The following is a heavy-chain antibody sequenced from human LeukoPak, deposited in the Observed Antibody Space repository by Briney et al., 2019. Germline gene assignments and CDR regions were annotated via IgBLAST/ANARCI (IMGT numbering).Heavy chain of an antibody. J-gene: IGHJ4*02. D-gene: IGHD5-24*01. CDR2: IYYSGST. V-gene: IGHV4-59*08. Sequence: PSETLSQTFTVSGGSISSYYWSWIRQPPGKGLEWIGYIYYSGSTNYNPSLKSRVTISVDTSKNQFSLKLSSVTAADTAVYYCARVMATAERFFDYWGQGAIVGVSS. CDR1: GGSISSYY. CDR3: ARVMATAERFFDY.